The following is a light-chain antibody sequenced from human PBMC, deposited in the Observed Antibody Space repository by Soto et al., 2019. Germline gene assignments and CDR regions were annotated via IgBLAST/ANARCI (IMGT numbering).Light chain of an antibody. CDR1: QSVRAN. J-gene: IGKJ5*01. V-gene: IGKV3-15*01. CDR2: GIS. Sequence: EIVLTQSPATLSVSPGERATLSCRASQSVRANLAWYQQKPGQAPRLLIYGISTRATGVPARFSGSGSGTEFTLSISSLQSEDFAVYSCQQYSQWPITFGQGTRLEIK. CDR3: QQYSQWPIT.